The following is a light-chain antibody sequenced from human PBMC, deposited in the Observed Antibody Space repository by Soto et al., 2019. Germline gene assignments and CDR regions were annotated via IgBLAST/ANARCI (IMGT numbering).Light chain of an antibody. CDR2: DVS. CDR1: SSDLGGYNY. V-gene: IGLV2-14*01. CDR3: ISYTGSSTLL. Sequence: QSALTQPASVSGSPGQSITISCTGTSSDLGGYNYVSWSQHHPGKAPKLVISDVSNRPSGVSNRFSGSKSGNTASLTISGLQADDEADYYCISYTGSSTLLFGTGTKLTVL. J-gene: IGLJ1*01.